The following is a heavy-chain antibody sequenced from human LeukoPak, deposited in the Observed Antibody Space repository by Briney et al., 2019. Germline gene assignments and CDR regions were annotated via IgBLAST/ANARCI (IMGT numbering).Heavy chain of an antibody. CDR2: INHSGST. CDR1: GGSFSGYY. Sequence: SETLSLTCAVYGGSFSGYYWSWIRQPPGKGLEWIGEINHSGSTNYNPSLKSRVTISVDTSKNQFSLKLSSVTAADTAVYYCARGDFWSAPFIHWGQGTLVTVSS. V-gene: IGHV4-34*01. J-gene: IGHJ1*01. D-gene: IGHD3-3*01. CDR3: ARGDFWSAPFIH.